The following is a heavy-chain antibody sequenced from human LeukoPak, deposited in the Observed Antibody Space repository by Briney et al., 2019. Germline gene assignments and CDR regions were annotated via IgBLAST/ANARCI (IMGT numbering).Heavy chain of an antibody. J-gene: IGHJ4*02. V-gene: IGHV3-15*01. CDR2: IKSKTDGGTT. D-gene: IGHD1-14*01. CDR3: STVKYGTLFDY. Sequence: GRSLRLSCAASGFTFNDAWMIWVRQVPGKGLEWVGRIKSKTDGGTTDYAAPVKGRFTISRDDSKNTLYLQMDSLKTEDTAVYYCSTVKYGTLFDYWGQGTLVTVSS. CDR1: GFTFNDAW.